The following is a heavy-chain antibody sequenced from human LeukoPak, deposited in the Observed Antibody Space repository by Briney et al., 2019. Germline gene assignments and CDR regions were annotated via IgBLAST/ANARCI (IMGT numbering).Heavy chain of an antibody. J-gene: IGHJ4*02. D-gene: IGHD4-17*01. CDR1: GFTVSSNY. CDR3: ARDTMDYGDYRDY. Sequence: GGSLRLSCAASGFTVSSNYMSWVRQAPGKGLEWVSVIYSGGSTYYADSVKGRFTISRDNSKNTLYLQMNSLRAEDTAVYYCARDTMDYGDYRDYWGQGTLVTVSS. CDR2: IYSGGST. V-gene: IGHV3-53*01.